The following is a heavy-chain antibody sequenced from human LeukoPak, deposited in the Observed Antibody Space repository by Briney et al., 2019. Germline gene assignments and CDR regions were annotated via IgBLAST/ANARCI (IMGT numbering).Heavy chain of an antibody. CDR2: INHSGST. Sequence: SETLSLTCAVYVGSFSGYYWSWIRQPPGKGLEWIGEINHSGSTNYNPSLKSRVTISVDTSKNQFSLKLSSVTAADTAVYYCARGGDNWNYGDIWGQGTMVTVSS. CDR1: VGSFSGYY. V-gene: IGHV4-34*01. CDR3: ARGGDNWNYGDI. J-gene: IGHJ3*02. D-gene: IGHD1-7*01.